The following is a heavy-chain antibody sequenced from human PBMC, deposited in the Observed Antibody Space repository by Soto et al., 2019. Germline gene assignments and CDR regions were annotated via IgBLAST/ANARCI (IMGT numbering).Heavy chain of an antibody. CDR2: INAEGNT. J-gene: IGHJ5*02. CDR1: GFNFSPYW. D-gene: IGHD2-21*02. V-gene: IGHV3-74*01. CDR3: ARGRNTAFDT. Sequence: EAQLVESGGGLVQPGGSLRLSCAASGFNFSPYWMHWVRQTPGKGLVWVSRINAEGNTIYADSVKGRFTISRDNAKNMLYLQMTRLGAEDTAVYFCARGRNTAFDTWGQGTLVTVSS.